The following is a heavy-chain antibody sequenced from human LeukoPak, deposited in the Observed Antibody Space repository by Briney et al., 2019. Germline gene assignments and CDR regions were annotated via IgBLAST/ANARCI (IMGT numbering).Heavy chain of an antibody. CDR3: ARDLGAISSIAAAGVFDY. CDR1: GFTFSSYS. CDR2: ISSSSSYI. D-gene: IGHD6-13*01. Sequence: PGGSLRLSCAASGFTFSSYSMNWVRQAPGKGLEWVSSISSSSSYIYYADSVKGRFTISRDNAKNSLYLQMNSLRAEDTAVYYCARDLGAISSIAAAGVFDYWGQGTLVTVSS. J-gene: IGHJ4*02. V-gene: IGHV3-21*01.